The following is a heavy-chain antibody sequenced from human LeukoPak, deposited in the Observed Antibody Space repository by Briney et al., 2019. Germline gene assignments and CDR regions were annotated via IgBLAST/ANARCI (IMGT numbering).Heavy chain of an antibody. CDR2: ISAYNGNT. Sequence: ASVKVSCKASGYTFTSYGISWVRQAPGQGLEWMGWISAYNGNTNYAQKLQGRVTMTTDTSTSTAYMELRSLRSDDTAVYYCARDGYCSGGSCYYRASDVWGKGTTVTVSS. V-gene: IGHV1-18*01. J-gene: IGHJ6*04. CDR3: ARDGYCSGGSCYYRASDV. D-gene: IGHD2-15*01. CDR1: GYTFTSYG.